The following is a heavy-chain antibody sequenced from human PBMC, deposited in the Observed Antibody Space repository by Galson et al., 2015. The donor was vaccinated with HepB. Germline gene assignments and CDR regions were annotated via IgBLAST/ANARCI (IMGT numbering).Heavy chain of an antibody. J-gene: IGHJ4*02. CDR2: ISGSGTTI. V-gene: IGHV3-23*01. D-gene: IGHD5-12*01. CDR1: GFTFSTFA. CDR3: VKGGGYSAIRGRGGFDS. Sequence: SLRLSCAASGFTFSTFAMGWVRQAPGKGLEWVSFISGSGTTIFYADSVKGRFTISRDNSKDTLYLHMNSLRPEDTALYYCVKGGGYSAIRGRGGFDSWGQGALVTVSS.